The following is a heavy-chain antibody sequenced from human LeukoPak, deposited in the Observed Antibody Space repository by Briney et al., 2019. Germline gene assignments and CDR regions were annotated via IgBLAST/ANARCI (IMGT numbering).Heavy chain of an antibody. D-gene: IGHD1-26*01. CDR1: GGSISSSSYY. J-gene: IGHJ4*02. CDR3: ARVGAKGGYFDY. V-gene: IGHV4-39*07. Sequence: SETLSLTCTVSGGSISSSSYYWGWIRQPPGKGLEWIGSIYYSGSTYYNPSLKSRVTISVDTSKNQFSLKLSSVTAADTAVYYCARVGAKGGYFDYWGQGTLVTVSS. CDR2: IYYSGST.